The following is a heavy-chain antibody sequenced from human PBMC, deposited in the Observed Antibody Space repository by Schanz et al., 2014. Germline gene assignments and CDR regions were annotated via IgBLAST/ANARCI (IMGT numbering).Heavy chain of an antibody. J-gene: IGHJ3*02. D-gene: IGHD5-18*01. CDR1: GFGFSSYS. CDR2: ISDSGDTA. Sequence: EVQLVESGGGLVQPGGSLRLSCAASGFGFSSYSMNWVRQAPGKGLEWVSLISDSGDTAYYADSVKGRFTISRDNFKGALYLQMNSLRAEDTAVYYCARVALPGYSSPRDAFDIWGQGTMVTVSS. V-gene: IGHV3-48*01. CDR3: ARVALPGYSSPRDAFDI.